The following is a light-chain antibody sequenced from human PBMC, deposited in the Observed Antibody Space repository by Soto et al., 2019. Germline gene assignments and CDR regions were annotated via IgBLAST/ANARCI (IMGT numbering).Light chain of an antibody. J-gene: IGLJ1*01. CDR2: DDS. CDR1: NIGGKS. CDR3: QVWDSRSTNV. V-gene: IGLV3-21*02. Sequence: SYELSQPPSVSVAPGHTSRITCGGNNIGGKSVHWYQQKPGQAPVLVVYDDSDRPSGIPERFSRSNSGNTATLTISRVEAGDEAHYYCQVWDSRSTNVFGTGTKVTVL.